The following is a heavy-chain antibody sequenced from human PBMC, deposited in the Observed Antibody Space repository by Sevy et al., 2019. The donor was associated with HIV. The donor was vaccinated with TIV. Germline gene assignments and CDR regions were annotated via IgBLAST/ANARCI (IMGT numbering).Heavy chain of an antibody. CDR3: AREGCTKPHDY. Sequence: GGSLRLSCAASGFTFSKYSMSWVRQPPGKGLEWVSTLSFGCGEITYADSVKGRFTISRDNSKSSVYLQMSSLRPEDTAVYYCAREGCTKPHDYWGQGTLVTVSS. V-gene: IGHV3-23*01. CDR2: LSFGCGEI. CDR1: GFTFSKYS. J-gene: IGHJ4*02. D-gene: IGHD2-8*01.